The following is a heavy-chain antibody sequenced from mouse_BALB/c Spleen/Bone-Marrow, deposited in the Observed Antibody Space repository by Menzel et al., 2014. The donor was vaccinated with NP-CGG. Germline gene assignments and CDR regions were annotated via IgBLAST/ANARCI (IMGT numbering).Heavy chain of an antibody. CDR2: INPDSSTI. D-gene: IGHD1-2*01. J-gene: IGHJ1*01. Sequence: MLVESGGGLVQPGGSLKLSCAASGFDFSGYWMTWVRQAPGKGLEWIGEINPDSSTINYTPSLKDKFIISRDNAKNALYLQMSKVRSEDTALYYCARPGYYGYQDVWGAGTTVTVSS. CDR3: ARPGYYGYQDV. V-gene: IGHV4-1*02. CDR1: GFDFSGYW.